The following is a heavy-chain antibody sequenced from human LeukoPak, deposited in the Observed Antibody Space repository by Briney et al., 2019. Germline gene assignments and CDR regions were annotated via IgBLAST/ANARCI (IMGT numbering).Heavy chain of an antibody. Sequence: PGGSLRLSCAASGFTFSSYAMHWVRQAPGKGLEWVAVISYDGSNKYYADSVKGRFTISRDNSKNTLYLQMNSLRAEDTAVYYCAKDLDYGESRTLYYGMDVWGQGTTVTVSS. CDR1: GFTFSSYA. D-gene: IGHD4-17*01. V-gene: IGHV3-30-3*01. J-gene: IGHJ6*02. CDR2: ISYDGSNK. CDR3: AKDLDYGESRTLYYGMDV.